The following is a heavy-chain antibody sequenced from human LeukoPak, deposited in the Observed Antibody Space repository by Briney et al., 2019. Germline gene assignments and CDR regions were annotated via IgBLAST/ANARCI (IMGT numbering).Heavy chain of an antibody. V-gene: IGHV4-38-2*02. Sequence: SETLSLTCTVSGYSISSGYYWGWIRQPPGKGLEWIGEINHSGSTNYNPSLKSRVTISVDKSKNQFSLKLSSVTAADTAVYYCARVVIGYCSGGSCQYFDYWGQGTLVTVSS. J-gene: IGHJ4*02. CDR1: GYSISSGYY. CDR3: ARVVIGYCSGGSCQYFDY. D-gene: IGHD2-15*01. CDR2: INHSGST.